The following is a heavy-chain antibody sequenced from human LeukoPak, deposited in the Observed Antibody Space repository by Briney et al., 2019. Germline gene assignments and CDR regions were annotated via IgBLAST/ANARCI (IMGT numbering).Heavy chain of an antibody. V-gene: IGHV3-48*01. CDR2: ISSSSNTI. CDR1: GFTFSTYN. Sequence: GGSLRLSCAASGFTFSTYNMNWVRQAPGKGLEWVSYISSSSNTIYYADSVKGRFTISRDNAKNPLYLQMNSLRAEDTAVYYCARAALTTVTTSSLDPWGQGTLVTVSS. J-gene: IGHJ5*02. CDR3: ARAALTTVTTSSLDP. D-gene: IGHD4-17*01.